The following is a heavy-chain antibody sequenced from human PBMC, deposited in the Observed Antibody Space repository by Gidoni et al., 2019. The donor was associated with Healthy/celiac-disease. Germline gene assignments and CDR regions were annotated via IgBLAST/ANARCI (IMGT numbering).Heavy chain of an antibody. V-gene: IGHV1-18*04. Sequence: QVQLVQSGAEVKKPGASVKVSCKASGYTFTSYGISWVRQAPGQGLEWMGWISAYNGNTNYAQKLQGRVTMTTDTSTSTAYMELRSLRSDDTAVYYCARDPGGRYCSGGSCYPPYYYYGMDVWGQGTTVTVSS. CDR2: ISAYNGNT. CDR3: ARDPGGRYCSGGSCYPPYYYYGMDV. CDR1: GYTFTSYG. J-gene: IGHJ6*02. D-gene: IGHD2-15*01.